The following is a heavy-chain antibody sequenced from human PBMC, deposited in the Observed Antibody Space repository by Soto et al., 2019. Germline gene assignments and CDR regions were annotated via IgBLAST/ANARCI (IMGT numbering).Heavy chain of an antibody. J-gene: IGHJ4*02. CDR2: IYWDDDK. D-gene: IGHD3-22*01. Sequence: SFRTLVNPTQTRTLTCTFSGFSLIANGVCVGCMLQPAGKALEWLALIYWDDDKRYSPSLKSRLTITKDTSKNQVVLTMTNMDPVDTATYYCAHLTYYYDSSGYYPFFEYWGQGTLVTVSS. V-gene: IGHV2-5*02. CDR1: GFSLIANGVC. CDR3: AHLTYYYDSSGYYPFFEY.